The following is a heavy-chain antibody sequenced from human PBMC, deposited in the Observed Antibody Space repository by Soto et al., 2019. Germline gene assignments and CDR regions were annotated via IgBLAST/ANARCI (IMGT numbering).Heavy chain of an antibody. J-gene: IGHJ4*02. V-gene: IGHV6-1*01. CDR3: ARGEQYSGRIFDY. D-gene: IGHD1-26*01. CDR2: TYYRSKWYS. CDR1: GGSVSRNSAA. Sequence: QTDSLTCVICGGSVSRNSAAWNWKRQTPSRGLEWLGRTYYRSKWYSDYAASVESRITVNPDTSKNHFSLQLNSVTPEDTAVYYCARGEQYSGRIFDYLGQGTLVTVSS.